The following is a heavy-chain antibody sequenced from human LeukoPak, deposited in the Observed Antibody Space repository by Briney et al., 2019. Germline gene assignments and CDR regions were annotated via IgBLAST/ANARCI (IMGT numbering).Heavy chain of an antibody. J-gene: IGHJ4*02. D-gene: IGHD3-10*01. V-gene: IGHV3-30*04. CDR1: GFSFGNHA. CDR2: TSYDGTRQ. Sequence: PGRSLRLSCAASGFSFGNHAMHWVRQAPGKGLEWLAVTSYDGTRQYYADFVRGRFTISRENSKNTLYLHMNSLRVDDTAVYYCAKDWSEGSGSYIDYWGQGALVTVSS. CDR3: AKDWSEGSGSYIDY.